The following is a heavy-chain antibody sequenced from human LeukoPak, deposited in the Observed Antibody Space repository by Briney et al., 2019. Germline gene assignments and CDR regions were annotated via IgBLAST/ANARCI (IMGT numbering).Heavy chain of an antibody. J-gene: IGHJ3*02. CDR2: IRSKANSYAT. CDR3: TSPIVVVPAASDAFDI. Sequence: QAGGSLRLSCAASGFTFSGSAMHWVRQASGKGLEWVGRIRSKANSYATAYAASVKGRFTISRDDSKNTAYLQMNSLKTEDTAVYYCTSPIVVVPAASDAFDIWGQGTMVTVSS. V-gene: IGHV3-73*01. CDR1: GFTFSGSA. D-gene: IGHD2-2*01.